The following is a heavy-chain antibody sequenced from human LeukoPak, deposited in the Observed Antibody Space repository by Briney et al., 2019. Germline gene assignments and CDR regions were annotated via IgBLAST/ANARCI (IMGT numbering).Heavy chain of an antibody. Sequence: SETLSLTCAVYGGSFSGYYWSWIRQPPGKGLEWIGEINHSGSTNYNPSLKSRVTISVDTSKNQFSLKVTSLTAADTAVYYCARGAISGMDVWGPGTTVIVSS. CDR3: ARGAISGMDV. CDR1: GGSFSGYY. V-gene: IGHV4-34*01. D-gene: IGHD2-21*01. J-gene: IGHJ6*02. CDR2: INHSGST.